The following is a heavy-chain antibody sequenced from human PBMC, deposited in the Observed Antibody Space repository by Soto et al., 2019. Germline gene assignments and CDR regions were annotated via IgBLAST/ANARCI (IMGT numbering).Heavy chain of an antibody. V-gene: IGHV4-59*01. CDR1: GGSISSYY. Sequence: SETLSLTSTVSGGSISSYYWSWIRQPPGKGLEWIGYIYYSGSTNYNPSLKSRVTISVDTSKNQFSLKLSSVTAAGTAVYYCARASGHIAAAGSYYYYGMDVWGQGTTVTVSS. D-gene: IGHD6-13*01. CDR2: IYYSGST. J-gene: IGHJ6*02. CDR3: ARASGHIAAAGSYYYYGMDV.